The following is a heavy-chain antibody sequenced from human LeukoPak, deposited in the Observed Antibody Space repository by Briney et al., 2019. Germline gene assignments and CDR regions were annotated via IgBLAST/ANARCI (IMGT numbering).Heavy chain of an antibody. D-gene: IGHD6-19*01. CDR3: ARTAVAGTLGDLDY. V-gene: IGHV3-20*04. CDR1: GFTFDDYG. CDR2: INWNGGST. J-gene: IGHJ4*02. Sequence: GGSLRLSCAASGFTFDDYGMSWVRQAPGKGLEWVSGINWNGGSTGYADSVKGRFTISRDNAKNSLYLQMNSLRAEDTALYYCARTAVAGTLGDLDYWGQGTLVTVSS.